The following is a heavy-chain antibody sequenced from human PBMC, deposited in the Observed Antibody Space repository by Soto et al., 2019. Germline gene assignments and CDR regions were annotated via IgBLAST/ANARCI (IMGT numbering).Heavy chain of an antibody. D-gene: IGHD6-19*01. Sequence: QVTLKESGPVLVTPTETLTLTCTVSGFSLSNARMGVSWIRQPPGKALEWLAHIFSNDEKSYSTSLKSRLTISKDTSKSQVVLTMTNMYPVDTATYYCARSSSAGYSSGWHEVGDYWGQVTLVTVSS. CDR3: ARSSSAGYSSGWHEVGDY. J-gene: IGHJ4*02. V-gene: IGHV2-26*01. CDR2: IFSNDEK. CDR1: GFSLSNARMG.